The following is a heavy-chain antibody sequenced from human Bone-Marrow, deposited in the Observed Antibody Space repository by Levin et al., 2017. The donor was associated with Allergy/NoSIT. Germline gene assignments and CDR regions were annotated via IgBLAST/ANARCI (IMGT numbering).Heavy chain of an antibody. V-gene: IGHV3-15*01. CDR3: TRDHNGGLYYYYMDV. D-gene: IGHD4-23*01. J-gene: IGHJ6*03. CDR1: GIRVSDAW. CDR2: INTKTYGGTI. Sequence: KSGGSLRLSCAASGIRVSDAWMSWVRQVPGKGLEWVGRINTKTYGGTIEYAAPLNGRFTISRDDSKNTVDLQIVSLKIEDTGMYYCTRDHNGGLYYYYMDVWGKGTTVTVSS.